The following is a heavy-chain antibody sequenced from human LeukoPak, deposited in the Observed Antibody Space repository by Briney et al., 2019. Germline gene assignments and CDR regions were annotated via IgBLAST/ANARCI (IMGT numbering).Heavy chain of an antibody. CDR2: IYYSGST. V-gene: IGHV4-59*08. J-gene: IGHJ4*02. Sequence: SETLSLTCTVCGGSISSYYWSWIRQPQGKGLEWIGYIYYSGSTNYNPSLKSRVTISVDTSKNQFSLKLSSVTAADTAVYYCASRTGTTSYFDYWGQGTLVTVSS. D-gene: IGHD1-1*01. CDR1: GGSISSYY. CDR3: ASRTGTTSYFDY.